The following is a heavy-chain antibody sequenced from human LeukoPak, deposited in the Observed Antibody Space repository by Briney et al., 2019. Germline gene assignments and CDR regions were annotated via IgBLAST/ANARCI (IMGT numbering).Heavy chain of an antibody. Sequence: GASVKVSCKASGYTFTGYYMHWVRQAPGQGLEWMGWINPNSGGANYAQKFQGRVTMTRDTSISTAYMELSRLRSDDTAVYYCATKSRKGKGETFDYWGQGTLVTVSS. CDR1: GYTFTGYY. V-gene: IGHV1-2*02. CDR2: INPNSGGA. CDR3: ATKSRKGKGETFDY. J-gene: IGHJ4*02. D-gene: IGHD2-21*01.